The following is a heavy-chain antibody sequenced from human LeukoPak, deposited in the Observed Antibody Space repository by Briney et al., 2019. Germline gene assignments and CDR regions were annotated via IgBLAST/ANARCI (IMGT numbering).Heavy chain of an antibody. Sequence: GASVKVSCKASGGTFSSYAISWVRQAPGQGLEWMGRIIPILGIANYAQKFQGRVTITADKSTSTAYMELSSLRSEDTAVYYCARDRAKWLRFFDYYYGMDVWGQGTTVTVSS. CDR1: GGTFSSYA. CDR2: IIPILGIA. CDR3: ARDRAKWLRFFDYYYGMDV. J-gene: IGHJ6*02. D-gene: IGHD5-12*01. V-gene: IGHV1-69*04.